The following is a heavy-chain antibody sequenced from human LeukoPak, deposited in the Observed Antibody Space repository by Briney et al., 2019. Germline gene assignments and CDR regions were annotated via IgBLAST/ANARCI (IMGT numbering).Heavy chain of an antibody. CDR3: ARASCCSGGSCYSSGFDY. CDR1: GGSISSYY. J-gene: IGHJ4*02. Sequence: SETLSLTCTVSGGSISSYYWSWIRQPPGKGLEWIGYIYYSGSTNYNPSLKSRVTISVDTSKNQFSLKLSSVTAADTAVYYCARASCCSGGSCYSSGFDYWGQGTLVTVSS. CDR2: IYYSGST. V-gene: IGHV4-59*01. D-gene: IGHD2-15*01.